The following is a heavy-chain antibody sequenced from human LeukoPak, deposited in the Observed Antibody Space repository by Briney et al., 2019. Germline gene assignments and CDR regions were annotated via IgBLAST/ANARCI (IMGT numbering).Heavy chain of an antibody. V-gene: IGHV1-8*01. J-gene: IGHJ4*02. D-gene: IGHD3-10*01. Sequence: GASVKVSCKASGYTFTSYDINWVRQATGQGLEWMGWMNPNSGNTGYAQKFQGRVTMTRNTSISTAYMELSSLRSEDTAVYYCARSLAGFGELIFDYWGQGTLVTVSS. CDR2: MNPNSGNT. CDR3: ARSLAGFGELIFDY. CDR1: GYTFTSYD.